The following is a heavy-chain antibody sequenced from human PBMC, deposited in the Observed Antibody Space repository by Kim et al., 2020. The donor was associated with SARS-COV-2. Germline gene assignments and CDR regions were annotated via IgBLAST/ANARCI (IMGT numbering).Heavy chain of an antibody. V-gene: IGHV3-7*01. CDR2: INEDGRET. D-gene: IGHD6-25*01. CDR3: ARAGGSAWTGR. CDR1: GFTFSSHW. Sequence: GGSLRLSCAASGFTFSSHWMTWVRQAPGKGLEWVANINEDGRETYYVDSVRGRFTISRDNAKSSLYLQLYSLRVEDTAVYYCARAGGSAWTGRGGQ. J-gene: IGHJ1*01.